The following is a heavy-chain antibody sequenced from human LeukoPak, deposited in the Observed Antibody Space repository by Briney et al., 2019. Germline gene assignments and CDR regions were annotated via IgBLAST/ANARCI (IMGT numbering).Heavy chain of an antibody. Sequence: GGSLRLSCAASGFTFSSYAMSWVRQAPGKGLEWVSAISGSGGSTYYADSVKGRFTISRDNSKNTLYLQMNSLRAEDTGAYCCARLAHDAFDIWGQGTLVTVSS. CDR1: GFTFSSYA. V-gene: IGHV3-23*01. D-gene: IGHD2-15*01. CDR3: ARLAHDAFDI. CDR2: ISGSGGST. J-gene: IGHJ3*02.